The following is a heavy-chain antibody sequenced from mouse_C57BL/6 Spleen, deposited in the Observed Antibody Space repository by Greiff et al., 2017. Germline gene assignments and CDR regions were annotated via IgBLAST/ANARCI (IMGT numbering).Heavy chain of an antibody. V-gene: IGHV2-2*01. CDR3: ARKSYYSNSFAY. D-gene: IGHD2-5*01. Sequence: QVQLQQSGPGLVQPSQSLSITCTVSGFSLTSYGVHWVRQSPGKGLEWLGVIWSGGSTDYNAAFISRLSISKDNSKSQVFFKMNSLQADDTAIYYCARKSYYSNSFAYWGQGTLVTVSA. J-gene: IGHJ3*01. CDR1: GFSLTSYG. CDR2: IWSGGST.